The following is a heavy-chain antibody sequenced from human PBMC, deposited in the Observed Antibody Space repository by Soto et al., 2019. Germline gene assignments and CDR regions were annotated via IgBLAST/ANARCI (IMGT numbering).Heavy chain of an antibody. D-gene: IGHD2-2*01. CDR2: ISGSSTYI. CDR1: GLTFNKEN. V-gene: IGHV3-21*01. CDR3: ARPMPTVDGFALMDV. J-gene: IGHJ6*03. Sequence: GGSLRLSCETSGLTFNKENMMWVRQAPGKGLEWVSSISGSSTYIYYADSVKGRFTISRDNAKNSLYLQMSSLRAEDTAVYYCARPMPTVDGFALMDVWGKGTTVTVSS.